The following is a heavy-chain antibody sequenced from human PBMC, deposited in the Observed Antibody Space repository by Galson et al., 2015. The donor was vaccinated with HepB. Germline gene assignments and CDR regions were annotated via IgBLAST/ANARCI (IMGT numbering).Heavy chain of an antibody. J-gene: IGHJ5*01. CDR1: GFTFAKYW. CDR2: IKEDGSGN. Sequence: SLRLPCAASGFTFAKYWMPWVRQAPGKGLQWVTNIKEDGSGNFYVDSVKGRFTLSRDHAKNSLWLQMHSMRADDTAVYYCARYRAVVGVGDCFDSWGQGTLVTVSS. CDR3: ARYRAVVGVGDCFDS. V-gene: IGHV3-7*01. D-gene: IGHD2-2*01.